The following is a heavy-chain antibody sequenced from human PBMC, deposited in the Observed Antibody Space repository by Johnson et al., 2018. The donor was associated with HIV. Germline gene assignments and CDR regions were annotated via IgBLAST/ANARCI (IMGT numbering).Heavy chain of an antibody. V-gene: IGHV3-30*04. D-gene: IGHD3-3*01. CDR1: GFTFSSYA. Sequence: QVQLVESGGGVVQPGRSLRLSCAASGFTFSSYAMHWVRQAPGQGLEWVAVISYDGSNKYYADSVKGRFTISRDNSKNTLSLQMNSLRAEDTAVYYCARSFGVTTPGAFDIWGQGTMVTVSS. CDR3: ARSFGVTTPGAFDI. CDR2: ISYDGSNK. J-gene: IGHJ3*02.